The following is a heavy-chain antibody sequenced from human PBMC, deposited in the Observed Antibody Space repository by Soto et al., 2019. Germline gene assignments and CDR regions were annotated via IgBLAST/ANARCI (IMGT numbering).Heavy chain of an antibody. Sequence: SETLSLTCTVSGGSISSSSYYWGWIRQPPGKGLEWIGSLYHSGSTYYNPSLKSRVTISVDMSKNQFSLKLSSVTAADTAVYCCARDQSDARWQWLGDYYYYYGMEVWVQGTTVTVSS. CDR1: GGSISSSSYY. CDR2: LYHSGST. D-gene: IGHD6-19*01. CDR3: ARDQSDARWQWLGDYYYYYGMEV. V-gene: IGHV4-39*02. J-gene: IGHJ6*02.